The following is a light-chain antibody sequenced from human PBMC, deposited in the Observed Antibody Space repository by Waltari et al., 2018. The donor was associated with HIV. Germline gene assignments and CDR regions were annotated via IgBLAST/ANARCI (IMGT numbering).Light chain of an antibody. J-gene: IGLJ3*02. CDR2: ELS. CDR1: SSDVGGYNY. CDR3: SSYTSSSTWV. Sequence: QSALTQPASVSGSPGQSFTISCTGTSSDVGGYNYVSWYQPHPGNAPKLSVYELSSRPAGVSDRFSGSKSGNTASLTISGLQAEDETDYYCSSYTSSSTWVFGGGTKLTVL. V-gene: IGLV2-14*01.